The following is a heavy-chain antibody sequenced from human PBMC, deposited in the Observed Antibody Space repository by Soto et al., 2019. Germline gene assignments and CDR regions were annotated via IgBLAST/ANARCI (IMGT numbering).Heavy chain of an antibody. CDR3: VRARRPSIAAADFWFDP. V-gene: IGHV4-59*01. D-gene: IGHD6-13*01. Sequence: SETLSLTCTVSGASISSYHWSWIRQPPGKRLEWIGHINYSGSTNYNPSLKSRVSISLDTSKNQFSLKLSSVTAADTAVYYCVRARRPSIAAADFWFDPWGQGTPVTVSS. CDR1: GASISSYH. J-gene: IGHJ5*02. CDR2: INYSGST.